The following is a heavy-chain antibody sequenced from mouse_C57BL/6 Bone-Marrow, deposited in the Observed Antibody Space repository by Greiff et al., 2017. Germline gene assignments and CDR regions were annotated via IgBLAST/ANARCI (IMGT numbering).Heavy chain of an antibody. V-gene: IGHV5-4*01. CDR3: ARDNYDYAAWFAY. D-gene: IGHD2-4*01. CDR2: ISDGGSYT. J-gene: IGHJ3*01. CDR1: GFTFSSYA. Sequence: EVKLMESGGGLVKPGGSLKLSCAASGFTFSSYAMSWVRQTPEKRLEWVATISDGGSYTYYPDNVKGRFTISRDNAKNNLYLQMSHLKSEDTAMYYCARDNYDYAAWFAYWGQGTLVTVSA.